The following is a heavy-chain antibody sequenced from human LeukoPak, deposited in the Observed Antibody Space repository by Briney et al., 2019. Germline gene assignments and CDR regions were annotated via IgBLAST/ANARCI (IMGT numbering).Heavy chain of an antibody. CDR3: AELGITMIGGV. V-gene: IGHV4-34*01. CDR2: INQSGST. Sequence: SETLSLTCAVYGGSFSYYYWSWIRQPPGKGLEWIGEINQSGSTNYNPSLKSRVTISLDTSKNQFSLKVTSVTAADTAVYYCAELGITMIGGVWGKGTTVTISS. CDR1: GGSFSYYY. D-gene: IGHD3-10*02. J-gene: IGHJ6*04.